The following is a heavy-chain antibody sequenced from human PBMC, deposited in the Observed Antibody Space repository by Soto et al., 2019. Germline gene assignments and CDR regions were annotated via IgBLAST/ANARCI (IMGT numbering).Heavy chain of an antibody. CDR1: GFTFSSYA. CDR2: ISYDGSNK. J-gene: IGHJ5*02. V-gene: IGHV3-30-3*01. CDR3: ARADGGNSLRRWGNWFDP. D-gene: IGHD2-21*02. Sequence: QVQLVESGGGVVQPGRSLRLSCAASGFTFSSYAMHWVRQAPGKGLEWVAVISYDGSNKYYADSVKGRFTISSDNSKNTLYLLMNRLRAEDTAVYYCARADGGNSLRRWGNWFDPWGKGTPLTVSS.